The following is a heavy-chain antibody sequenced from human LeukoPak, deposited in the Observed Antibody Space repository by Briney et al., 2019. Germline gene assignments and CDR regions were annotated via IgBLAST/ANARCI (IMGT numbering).Heavy chain of an antibody. V-gene: IGHV1-69*13. J-gene: IGHJ4*02. D-gene: IGHD6-19*01. CDR2: IIPIFGTA. CDR3: ATIAVAGIHYFDY. Sequence: SVKVSCKPSGGTFSSYAISWVRPAPGQGREWIGGIIPIFGTANYAQKFQGRVTITADESTRTAYMELSSLRSEDTAAYYCATIAVAGIHYFDYWGQGTLVTVSS. CDR1: GGTFSSYA.